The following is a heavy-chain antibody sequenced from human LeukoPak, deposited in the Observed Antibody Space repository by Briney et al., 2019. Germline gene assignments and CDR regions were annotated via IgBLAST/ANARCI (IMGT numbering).Heavy chain of an antibody. V-gene: IGHV3-66*01. CDR2: IYSGGST. J-gene: IGHJ4*02. CDR3: ASCPEHYGVFRRNYFDY. D-gene: IGHD4-17*01. Sequence: GGSLRLSCAASGFTVSSKYMSWVRQAPGKGLEWVSVIYSGGSTYYADSVKGRFTISRDNSKNTLYLQMNSLRAEDAAVYYCASCPEHYGVFRRNYFDYWGQGTLVTVSS. CDR1: GFTVSSKY.